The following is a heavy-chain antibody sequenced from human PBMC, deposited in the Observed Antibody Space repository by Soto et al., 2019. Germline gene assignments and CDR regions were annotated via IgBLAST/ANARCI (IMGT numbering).Heavy chain of an antibody. CDR3: ARRYGSAIDY. J-gene: IGHJ4*02. CDR2: IYYSGST. V-gene: IGHV4-61*08. Sequence: PSETLSLTCTVPGGSINSGGYYWTWIRQHPGKGLEWIGYIYYSGSTNYNPSLKSRVTISVDTSKNQFSLKLSSVTAADTAVYYCARRYGSAIDYWGQGTLVTVSS. D-gene: IGHD1-26*01. CDR1: GGSINSGGYY.